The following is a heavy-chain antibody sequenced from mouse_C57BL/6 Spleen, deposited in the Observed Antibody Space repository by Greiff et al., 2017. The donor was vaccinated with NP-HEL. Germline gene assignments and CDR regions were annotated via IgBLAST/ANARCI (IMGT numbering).Heavy chain of an antibody. CDR3: ARDYDYAWFAY. Sequence: VQLQQSGPELVKPGASVKIPCKASGYTFTDYNMDWVKQSHGKSLEWIGDINPNNGGTIYNQKFKGKATLTVDMSSSTAYMELRSLTSEDTAVYYCARDYDYAWFAYWGQGTLVTVSA. V-gene: IGHV1-18*01. D-gene: IGHD2-4*01. CDR2: INPNNGGT. J-gene: IGHJ3*01. CDR1: GYTFTDYN.